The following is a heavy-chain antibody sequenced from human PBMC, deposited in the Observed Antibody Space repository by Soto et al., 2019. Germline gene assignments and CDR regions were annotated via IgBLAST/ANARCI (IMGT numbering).Heavy chain of an antibody. CDR3: AKGGWSMDY. CDR2: IHYSGST. D-gene: IGHD6-19*01. V-gene: IGHV4-59*01. CDR1: GGSISNSY. Sequence: SETLSLTCTVSGGSISNSYWSWIRQPPGEGLEWIGYIHYSGSTNYNPSLQSRVTMSVDTSKNQLSLKLSSVTAADTAVYYCAKGGWSMDYWGQGTLVTVSS. J-gene: IGHJ4*02.